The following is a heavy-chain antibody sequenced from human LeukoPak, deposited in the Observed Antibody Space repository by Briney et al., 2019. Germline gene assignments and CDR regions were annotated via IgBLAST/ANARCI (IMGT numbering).Heavy chain of an antibody. Sequence: SGPTLVKPTQTLTLTCTFSGFSLSTSGVGVGWIRQPPGKALEWLAVIYWDDDKRYSPSLESRLSIFKDTSKNLVVLTMTNVDPVDTATYYCAHLMITFGGVIRDDAFDVWGQGTLVTVSS. V-gene: IGHV2-5*02. CDR2: IYWDDDK. D-gene: IGHD3-16*02. CDR3: AHLMITFGGVIRDDAFDV. CDR1: GFSLSTSGVG. J-gene: IGHJ3*01.